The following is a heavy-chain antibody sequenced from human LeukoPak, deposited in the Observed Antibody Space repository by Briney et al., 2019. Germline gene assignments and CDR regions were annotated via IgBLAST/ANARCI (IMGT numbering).Heavy chain of an antibody. CDR1: GFAFSSYN. Sequence: GGSLRLSCAVSGFAFSSYNLNWVRQAPGKGMEWVSSISSSGSSIFYADSVKGRFTISRDNAQNSLYLQINSLRVEDTAVYYCARGIAAAGWYYFDYWGQGALVTVSS. CDR3: ARGIAAAGWYYFDY. J-gene: IGHJ4*02. D-gene: IGHD6-13*01. CDR2: ISSSGSSI. V-gene: IGHV3-21*01.